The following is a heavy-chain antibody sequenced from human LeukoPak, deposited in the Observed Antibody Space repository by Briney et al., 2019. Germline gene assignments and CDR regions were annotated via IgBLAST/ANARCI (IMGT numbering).Heavy chain of an antibody. CDR1: GGSISSYY. J-gene: IGHJ4*02. Sequence: SETLSLTCTVSGGSISSYYWSWIRQPPGKGLEWIGYIYYSGSTNYNPSLKGRVTISVDTSKNQFSLKLSSVTAADTAVYYCARAEVLPDYYAISGGFDYWGQGTLVTVSS. D-gene: IGHD3-10*01. CDR2: IYYSGST. V-gene: IGHV4-59*01. CDR3: ARAEVLPDYYAISGGFDY.